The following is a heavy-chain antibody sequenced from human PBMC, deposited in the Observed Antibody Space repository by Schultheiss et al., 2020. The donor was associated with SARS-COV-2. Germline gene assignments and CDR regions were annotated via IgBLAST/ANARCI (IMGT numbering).Heavy chain of an antibody. V-gene: IGHV4-31*03. Sequence: SCTVSGGSISSGGYYWSWIRQHPGKGLEWIGYIYYSGSTYYNPSLKSRVTISVDTSKNQFSLKLSSVTAADTAVYYCARGGTIFGVVSWFDPWGQGTLVTVSS. D-gene: IGHD3-3*01. J-gene: IGHJ5*02. CDR1: GGSISSGGYY. CDR2: IYYSGST. CDR3: ARGGTIFGVVSWFDP.